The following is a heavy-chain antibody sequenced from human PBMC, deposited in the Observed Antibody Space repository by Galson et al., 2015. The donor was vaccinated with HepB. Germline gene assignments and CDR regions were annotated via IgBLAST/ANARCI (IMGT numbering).Heavy chain of an antibody. Sequence: SLRLSCAASGFTFSSYAMHWVRQAPGKGLEWVAVISYDGSNKYYADSVKGRFTISRDNSKNTLYLQMNSLRAEDTAVYYCARGRASTGWYYFDYWGQGTLVTVSS. J-gene: IGHJ4*02. CDR1: GFTFSSYA. CDR3: ARGRASTGWYYFDY. V-gene: IGHV3-30*04. D-gene: IGHD4-17*01. CDR2: ISYDGSNK.